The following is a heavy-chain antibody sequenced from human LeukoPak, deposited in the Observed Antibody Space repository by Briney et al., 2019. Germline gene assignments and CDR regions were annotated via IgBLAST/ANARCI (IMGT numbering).Heavy chain of an antibody. CDR3: ARLKQQLVRLLSRDTTYYYYYYMDV. Sequence: GGSLRLSCTASGFTFGDYAMSWFRQAPGKGLEWVGFIRSKAYGGTTEYAASVKGRFTISRDDSKSIAYLQMNSLKTEDTAVYYCARLKQQLVRLLSRDTTYYYYYYMDVWGKGTTVTVSS. CDR1: GFTFGDYA. CDR2: IRSKAYGGTT. D-gene: IGHD6-13*01. V-gene: IGHV3-49*03. J-gene: IGHJ6*03.